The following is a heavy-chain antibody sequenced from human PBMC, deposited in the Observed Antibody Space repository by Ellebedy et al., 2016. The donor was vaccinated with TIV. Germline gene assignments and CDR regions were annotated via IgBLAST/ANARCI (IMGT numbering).Heavy chain of an antibody. V-gene: IGHV4-59*01. D-gene: IGHD2-2*01. CDR3: ARVDCSSTSCYAFDI. J-gene: IGHJ3*02. CDR2: IYYSGST. Sequence: MPSETLSLTCTVSGGSISSYYWSWIRQPPGKGLEWIGYIYYSGSTNYNPSLKSRVTISVDTSKNQFSLKLSSVTAADTAVYYCARVDCSSTSCYAFDIWGQGTMVTVSS. CDR1: GGSISSYY.